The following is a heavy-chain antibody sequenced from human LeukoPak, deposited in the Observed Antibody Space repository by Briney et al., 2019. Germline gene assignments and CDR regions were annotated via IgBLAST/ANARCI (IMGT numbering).Heavy chain of an antibody. J-gene: IGHJ4*02. CDR2: ISSGSRYI. CDR3: ARGGSYEEAFDY. V-gene: IGHV3-21*01. D-gene: IGHD5-12*01. Sequence: TGGSLRLSCEASGFTFSSCNMNWVRQAPGKGLEWVSSISSGSRYIYYGDAVKGRFTISRDNAKNSLYLQMNSLRAEDMAVYYCARGGSYEEAFDYWGQGTLVTVSS. CDR1: GFTFSSCN.